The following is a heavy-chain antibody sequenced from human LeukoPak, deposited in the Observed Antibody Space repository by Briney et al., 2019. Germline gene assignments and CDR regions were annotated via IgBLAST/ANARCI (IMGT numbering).Heavy chain of an antibody. J-gene: IGHJ4*02. CDR2: IYYSGNT. D-gene: IGHD1-1*01. CDR1: GGSFSTYY. Sequence: SETLSLTCTVSGGSFSTYYWTWIRQPPGKGLEWIGYIYYSGNTNYNPSLKSRVTISVDTSNNQFSLNLHSVTAADTAIYYCARDGTSGFDYWGPGILVTVSS. CDR3: ARDGTSGFDY. V-gene: IGHV4-59*01.